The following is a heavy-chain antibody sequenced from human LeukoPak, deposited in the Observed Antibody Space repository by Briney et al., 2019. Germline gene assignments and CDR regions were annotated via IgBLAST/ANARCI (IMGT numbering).Heavy chain of an antibody. J-gene: IGHJ4*02. CDR2: ISAYNGNT. CDR1: GYTFSSYG. V-gene: IGHV1-18*01. D-gene: IGHD3-10*01. Sequence: ASVKVSCKASGYTFSSYGISWVRQAPAQGLEWMGWISAYNGNTDYAQTLRGRLIMTTDTSTSTAYMELRSLRSDDTAVYYCAGDSVDGSGTYYNDSPDYWGQGTLVTVSS. CDR3: AGDSVDGSGTYYNDSPDY.